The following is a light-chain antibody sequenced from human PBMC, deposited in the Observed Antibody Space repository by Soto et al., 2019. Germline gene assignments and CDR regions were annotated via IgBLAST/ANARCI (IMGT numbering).Light chain of an antibody. CDR3: QQLNSYPSLT. Sequence: DIQLTQSPSFLSASVGDRVTITCRASQGIRSYVAWYQQKPGKAPKLLIYAASTLQSGVPSRFSGSGSGTEFTLTISSLQPEDFATYYCQQLNSYPSLTFGGGTKVEIK. V-gene: IGKV1-9*01. J-gene: IGKJ4*01. CDR2: AAS. CDR1: QGIRSY.